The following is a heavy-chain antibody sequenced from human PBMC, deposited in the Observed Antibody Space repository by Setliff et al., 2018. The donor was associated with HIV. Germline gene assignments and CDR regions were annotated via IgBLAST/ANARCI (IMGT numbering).Heavy chain of an antibody. J-gene: IGHJ3*02. CDR1: GYTFTNYY. CDR2: INPSGNIT. Sequence: GASVKVSCKASGYTFTNYYIHWVRQAPGQGLEWMGIINPSGNITNYAQKLQGRVTMTKDTSTTTAFMELRSLISDDTAVYYCARGVPADAYAFDIWGQGTLVTVSS. CDR3: ARGVPADAYAFDI. V-gene: IGHV1-46*01. D-gene: IGHD2-2*01.